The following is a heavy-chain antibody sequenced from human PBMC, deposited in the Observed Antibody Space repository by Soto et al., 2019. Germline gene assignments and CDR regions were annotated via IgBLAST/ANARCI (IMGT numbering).Heavy chain of an antibody. D-gene: IGHD5-18*01. V-gene: IGHV3-15*01. Sequence: EVQLVESGGGLVKPGGSLSLSWEASGSPFRNAGMSWVPQPPGKGLRWVGRIKGKTDGGTTDYAAPVKGRFTISRDDSKNTLYLQMNSLKTEDTAVYYCTGRVDTAMVLWTGTGGENDYWGQGTLVTVSS. CDR2: IKGKTDGGTT. CDR1: GSPFRNAG. J-gene: IGHJ4*02. CDR3: TGRVDTAMVLWTGTGGENDY.